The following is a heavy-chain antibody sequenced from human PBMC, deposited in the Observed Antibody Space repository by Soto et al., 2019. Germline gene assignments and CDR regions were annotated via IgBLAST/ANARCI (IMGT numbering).Heavy chain of an antibody. D-gene: IGHD5-18*01. J-gene: IGHJ6*02. CDR1: GLTVSSNY. V-gene: IGHV3-53*01. CDR2: IYSEGTT. CDR3: ALDPRGYRYGLFWSYSHLDF. Sequence: EVQLVESGGGLIQRGGSLRLSCAASGLTVSSNYMSWVRQAPGKGLEWVSVIYSEGTTYYADSVKGRCTVSRDNSKNTLYLQTNSLRVEDTAVYYCALDPRGYRYGLFWSYSHLDFWGQGTTVTVSS.